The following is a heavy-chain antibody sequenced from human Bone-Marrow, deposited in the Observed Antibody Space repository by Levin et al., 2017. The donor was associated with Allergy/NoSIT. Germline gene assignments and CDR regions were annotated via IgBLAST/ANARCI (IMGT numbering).Heavy chain of an antibody. CDR3: ARRYGDYLGFDP. D-gene: IGHD4-17*01. V-gene: IGHV5-51*01. Sequence: PGGSLRLSCKGSGSTFTDYWIGWVRQVPGKGLEWVAILHPGDSSTRYSPSFQGQVTMSVDKSIRTAYLPWSSLKASDTAMYYCARRYGDYLGFDPWGQGTLVTVSS. CDR1: GSTFTDYW. CDR2: LHPGDSST. J-gene: IGHJ5*02.